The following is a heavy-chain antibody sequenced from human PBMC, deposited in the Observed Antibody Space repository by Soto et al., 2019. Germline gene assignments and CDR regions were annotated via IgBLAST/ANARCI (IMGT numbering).Heavy chain of an antibody. CDR3: ALFGGVIVPYYYYGMDV. V-gene: IGHV1-8*01. D-gene: IGHD3-16*02. CDR1: VYTFTSCY. CDR2: MNPNSGNT. J-gene: IGHJ6*02. Sequence: ASVKGSFKSSVYTFTSCYSNLVRQATGQVLEWMGWMNPNSGNTGYAQKFQGRVTMTRNTSISTAYMELSSLRSEDTAVYYCALFGGVIVPYYYYGMDVWGQGTTVTVSS.